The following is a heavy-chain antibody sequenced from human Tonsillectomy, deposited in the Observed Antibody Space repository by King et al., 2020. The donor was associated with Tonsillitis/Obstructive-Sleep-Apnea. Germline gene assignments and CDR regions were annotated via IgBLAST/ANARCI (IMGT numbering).Heavy chain of an antibody. CDR1: GFIFSTYA. CDR3: ATSNEAYSYSKCCFDH. CDR2: IISNWDNT. Sequence: VQLVESGGGLVQPGGSLRLSCSASGFIFSTYAMHWVRQAPGRGPEYISAIISNWDNTDHADSVKGRFTISRENSKNTLYLHMNSLRPAETAVYYCATSNEAYSYSKCCFDHWGQGTLVTVSS. V-gene: IGHV3-64D*06. D-gene: IGHD5-18*01. J-gene: IGHJ4*02.